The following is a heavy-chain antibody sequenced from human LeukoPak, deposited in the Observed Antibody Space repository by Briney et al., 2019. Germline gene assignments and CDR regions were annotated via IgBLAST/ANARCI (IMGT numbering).Heavy chain of an antibody. CDR1: GGSISSSSYY. D-gene: IGHD6-13*01. Sequence: PSETLSLTCTVSGGSISSSSYYWGWIRQPPGKGLEWIGSIYYSGSTYYNPSLKSRVAISVDTSKNQFSLKLSSVTAADTAVYYCARVQAAARGPTRYYYYYYMDVWGKGTTVTVSS. CDR2: IYYSGST. CDR3: ARVQAAARGPTRYYYYYYMDV. J-gene: IGHJ6*03. V-gene: IGHV4-39*07.